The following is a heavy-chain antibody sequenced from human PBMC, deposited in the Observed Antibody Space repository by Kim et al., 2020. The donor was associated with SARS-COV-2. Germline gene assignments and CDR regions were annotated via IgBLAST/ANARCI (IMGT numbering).Heavy chain of an antibody. CDR2: IYKSGTT. CDR1: GVSVSSDDYY. CDR3: ARVHTGWFDH. D-gene: IGHD1-1*01. V-gene: IGHV4-61*08. J-gene: IGHJ5*02. Sequence: SETLSLTCTVSGVSVSSDDYYWTWIRQPPWKGLQWFGYIYKSGTTNYNPSLKSRVTISLDTSKSQFSLKVSSVTAADTAVYYCARVHTGWFDHWGQGALLTVSS.